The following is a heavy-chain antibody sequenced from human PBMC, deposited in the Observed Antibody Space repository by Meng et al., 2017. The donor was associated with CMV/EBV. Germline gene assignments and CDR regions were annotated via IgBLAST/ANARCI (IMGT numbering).Heavy chain of an antibody. CDR1: GYSFTSYW. J-gene: IGHJ5*02. Sequence: GESLKISCQGSGYSFTSYWIGWVRQMPGKGLEWMGIIYPGDSDTRYSPSFQGQVTISADKSISTAYLQWSSLKASDTAMYYCARRMGSTSSSYWFDPWGQGTLVTVSS. CDR3: ARRMGSTSSSYWFDP. D-gene: IGHD2-2*01. CDR2: IYPGDSDT. V-gene: IGHV5-51*01.